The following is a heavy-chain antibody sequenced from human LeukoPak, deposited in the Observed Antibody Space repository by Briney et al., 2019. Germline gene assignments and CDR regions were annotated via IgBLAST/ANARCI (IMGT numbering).Heavy chain of an antibody. V-gene: IGHV3-48*01. CDR3: AKGYYYGSGSPLYNWFDP. Sequence: GGSLRLSCAASGFTFSSYSMNWVRQAPGKGLEWVSYISSSSSTIYYADSVKGRFTISRDNSKNTLYLQMNSLRAEDTAVYYCAKGYYYGSGSPLYNWFDPWGQGTLVTVSS. CDR2: ISSSSSTI. D-gene: IGHD3-10*01. J-gene: IGHJ5*02. CDR1: GFTFSSYS.